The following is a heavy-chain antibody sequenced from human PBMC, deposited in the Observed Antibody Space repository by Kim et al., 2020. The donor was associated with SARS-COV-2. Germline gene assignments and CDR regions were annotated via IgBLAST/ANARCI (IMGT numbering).Heavy chain of an antibody. J-gene: IGHJ6*02. CDR2: IWYDGSNK. Sequence: GGSLRLSCAASGFTFSSYGMHWVRQAPGKGLEWVAVIWYDGSNKYYADSVKGRFTISRDNSKNTLYLQMNSLRAEDTAVYYCAREVHPRYLWSDYYYYGMDVWGQGTTVTVSS. CDR3: AREVHPRYLWSDYYYYGMDV. V-gene: IGHV3-33*01. CDR1: GFTFSSYG. D-gene: IGHD3-10*02.